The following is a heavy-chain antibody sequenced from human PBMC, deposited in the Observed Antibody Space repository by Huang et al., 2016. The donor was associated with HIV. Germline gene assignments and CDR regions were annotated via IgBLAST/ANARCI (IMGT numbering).Heavy chain of an antibody. CDR1: GYTFTSYA. J-gene: IGHJ4*02. CDR2: INAGNGNT. V-gene: IGHV1-3*01. CDR3: ARDEYGYSSELGLL. D-gene: IGHD5-18*01. Sequence: QVQLVQSGAEVKKPGASVKVSCKASGYTFTSYAMHWVRQAPGQRLECMGWINAGNGNTKYSQKFQGRVTITRDTSASTAYRELSSLRSEDTAVYYCARDEYGYSSELGLLWGQGTLVTVSS.